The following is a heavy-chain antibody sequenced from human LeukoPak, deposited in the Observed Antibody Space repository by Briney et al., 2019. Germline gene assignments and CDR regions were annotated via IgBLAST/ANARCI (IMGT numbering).Heavy chain of an antibody. CDR2: IRYDGSYQ. Sequence: PGGSLRLSCAASGFTFTSYGMDWVRQAPGKGLEWVATIRYDGSYQWYAESVKGRFTISRDNSKNTLYLQMNSLRAEDTAVYYCARVRGASSTSWYFDYWGQGTLVTVSS. V-gene: IGHV3-30*02. D-gene: IGHD6-13*01. CDR3: ARVRGASSTSWYFDY. J-gene: IGHJ4*02. CDR1: GFTFTSYG.